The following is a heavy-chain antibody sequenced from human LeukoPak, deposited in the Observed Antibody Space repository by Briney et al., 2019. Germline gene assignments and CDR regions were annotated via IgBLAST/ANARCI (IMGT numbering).Heavy chain of an antibody. CDR1: GYSFTSSW. CDR3: ARIRDGYNSLFDC. V-gene: IGHV5-51*01. D-gene: IGHD5-24*01. J-gene: IGHJ4*02. CDR2: IYPGDSDT. Sequence: GESLKISCKGSGYSFTSSWIGRVRQLPGKGLEWMGIIYPGDSDTTYSPSFQGLVTMSADKSIRTAYLQWSSLKASDTAMYYCARIRDGYNSLFDCWGQGTLVTVSS.